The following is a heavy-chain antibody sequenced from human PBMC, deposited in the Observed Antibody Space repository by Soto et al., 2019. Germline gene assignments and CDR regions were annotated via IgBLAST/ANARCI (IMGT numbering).Heavy chain of an antibody. J-gene: IGHJ4*02. CDR3: ARESPPADY. CDR1: GYTFTSYG. Sequence: QVQLVQSGAEVKKPGASVKVSCKASGYTFTSYGISWVRQAPGQGLEWMGWISAYNGNTNYAQSLQGRVTMTTDTPTRTAYMALRTLSSDATAVYYCARESPPADYWGQGTLVTVSS. CDR2: ISAYNGNT. V-gene: IGHV1-18*01.